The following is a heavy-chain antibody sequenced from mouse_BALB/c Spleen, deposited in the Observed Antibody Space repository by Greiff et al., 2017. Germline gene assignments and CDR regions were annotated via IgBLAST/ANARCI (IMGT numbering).Heavy chain of an antibody. V-gene: IGHV5-6*02. CDR3: ARRGYGNYPYAMDY. Sequence: EVMLVESGGDLVKPGGSLKLSCAASGFTFSSYGMSWVRQTPDKRLEWVATISSGGSYTYYPDSVKGRFTISRDNAKNTLYLQMSSLKSEDTAMYYCARRGYGNYPYAMDYWGQGTSVTVSS. D-gene: IGHD2-1*01. J-gene: IGHJ4*01. CDR1: GFTFSSYG. CDR2: ISSGGSYT.